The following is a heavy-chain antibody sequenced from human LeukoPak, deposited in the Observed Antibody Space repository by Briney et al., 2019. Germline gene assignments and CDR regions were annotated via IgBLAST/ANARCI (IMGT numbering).Heavy chain of an antibody. CDR3: ARVTGDRPFFDY. CDR2: IKQDGAEK. D-gene: IGHD7-27*01. V-gene: IGHV3-7*01. CDR1: GFTFNSYW. J-gene: IGHJ4*02. Sequence: PGGSLRLSCAASGFTFNSYWMNWVRQAPGKGLEWVANIKQDGAEKYYVDSVKGRFTISRDNAKNTLYLQMNSLRAEDTAVYYCARVTGDRPFFDYWGQGTLVTVSS.